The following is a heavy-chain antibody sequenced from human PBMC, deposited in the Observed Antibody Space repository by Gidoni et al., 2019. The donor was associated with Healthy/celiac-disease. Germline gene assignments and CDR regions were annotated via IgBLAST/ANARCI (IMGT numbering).Heavy chain of an antibody. J-gene: IGHJ6*02. D-gene: IGHD2-2*01. CDR1: GYTFTSYG. CDR3: ARYCSSTSCSHYYYYGMTS. V-gene: IGHV1-18*01. CDR2: ISAYNGNT. Sequence: QLVQSGAEVKKPGASVKVSCKASGYTFTSYGISWVRQAPGQGLEWMGWISAYNGNTNYAQKLQGRVTMTTDTSTSTAYMELRSLRSDDTAVYYCARYCSSTSCSHYYYYGMTSGAKGPRSPSP.